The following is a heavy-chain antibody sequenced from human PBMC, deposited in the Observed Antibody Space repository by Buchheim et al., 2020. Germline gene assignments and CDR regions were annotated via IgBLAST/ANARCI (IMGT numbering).Heavy chain of an antibody. J-gene: IGHJ6*02. D-gene: IGHD2-2*01. CDR1: GFTFSSYA. CDR2: ISYDGSNK. CDR3: ARGGGVYCSSTSCQGYYGMDV. V-gene: IGHV3-30-3*01. Sequence: QVQLVESGGGVVQPGRSLRLSCAASGFTFSSYAMHWVRQALGKGLEWVAVISYDGSNKYHADSVKGRFTISRDNSKNTLYLQMNSLRAGDTAVYYCARGGGVYCSSTSCQGYYGMDVWGQGTT.